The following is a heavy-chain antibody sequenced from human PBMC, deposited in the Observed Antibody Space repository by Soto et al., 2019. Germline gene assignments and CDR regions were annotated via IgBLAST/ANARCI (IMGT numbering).Heavy chain of an antibody. Sequence: SVKVSCKASGGTFSTVGISCVRQAPGQGLEWMGGIIPFFGTARYSQKFEDRITITADESTNTVYMDLRSLTSEDTAIYYCAKSAPMDAGDKYYYDFWGQGALVTVSS. CDR2: IIPFFGTA. D-gene: IGHD4-17*01. J-gene: IGHJ4*02. V-gene: IGHV1-69*13. CDR3: AKSAPMDAGDKYYYDF. CDR1: GGTFSTVG.